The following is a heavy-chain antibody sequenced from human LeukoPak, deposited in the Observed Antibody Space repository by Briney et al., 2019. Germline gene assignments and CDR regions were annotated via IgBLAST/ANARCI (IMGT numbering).Heavy chain of an antibody. CDR3: ARDLDYGDIYYFDP. Sequence: ASVKVSCKASGYTFTGYYMHWVRQAPGQGLEWMGWINPNSGGTNYAQKFQGRVTMTRDTSISTAYMELSRLRSDDTAVYYCARDLDYGDIYYFDPWGQGTLVTVSS. CDR1: GYTFTGYY. J-gene: IGHJ4*01. V-gene: IGHV1-2*02. CDR2: INPNSGGT. D-gene: IGHD4-17*01.